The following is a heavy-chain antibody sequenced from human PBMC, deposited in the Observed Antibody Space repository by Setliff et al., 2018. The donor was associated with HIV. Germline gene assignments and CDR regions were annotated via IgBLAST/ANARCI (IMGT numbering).Heavy chain of an antibody. CDR1: GYTLTELS. CDR2: LDPEDGET. J-gene: IGHJ6*03. Sequence: ASVKVSCKVSGYTLTELSMHWVRQAPGKGLEWMGGLDPEDGETIYAQKFQGRVTMTEDTSTDTAYMELSSLRSEDTAVYYCATARSSGRYGYYYYMDVWGKGTTVTVSS. CDR3: ATARSSGRYGYYYYMDV. D-gene: IGHD1-26*01. V-gene: IGHV1-24*01.